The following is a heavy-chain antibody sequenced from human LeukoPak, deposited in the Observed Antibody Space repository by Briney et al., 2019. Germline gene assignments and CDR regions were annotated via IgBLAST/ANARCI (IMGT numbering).Heavy chain of an antibody. V-gene: IGHV3-23*01. J-gene: IGHJ4*02. CDR2: ISASGGDT. CDR3: AREGPRGNSQFDY. Sequence: PGGSLRLSCAASGFSFSTYSFSWVRQAPGKGLEWVSGISASGGDTFYADSVKGRFTISRDNSKNTLYLQMNSLRAEDTAVYYCAREGPRGNSQFDYWGQGTLVTVSS. CDR1: GFSFSTYS. D-gene: IGHD2/OR15-2a*01.